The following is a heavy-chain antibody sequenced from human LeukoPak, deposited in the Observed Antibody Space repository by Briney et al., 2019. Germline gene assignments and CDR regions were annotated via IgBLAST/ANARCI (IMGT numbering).Heavy chain of an antibody. J-gene: IGHJ4*02. V-gene: IGHV4-59*08. CDR3: ARLKVGSGGYYFHVF. CDR1: GGSLSSYY. Sequence: SETLSLTCTVSGGSLSSYYWSWIRQPPGKGLEWIGYIYYTGSTNYNPSLKSRLTISLDTSKNQFSLSLSSVTAADTAVYYCARLKVGSGGYYFHVFWGQGTLVTVSS. D-gene: IGHD1-26*01. CDR2: IYYTGST.